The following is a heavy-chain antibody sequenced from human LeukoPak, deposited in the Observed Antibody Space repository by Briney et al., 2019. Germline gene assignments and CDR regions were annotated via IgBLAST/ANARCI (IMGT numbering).Heavy chain of an antibody. J-gene: IGHJ4*02. CDR2: INPDSGGT. CDR3: ARLPVGIAAAGTGGY. CDR1: GYTFTGYY. V-gene: IGHV1-2*02. D-gene: IGHD6-13*01. Sequence: ASVKVSCKASGYTFTGYYIHWVRQAPGQGLEWMGWINPDSGGTNYAQKFQGRVTMTRDTSISTAYMELSRLRSDDTAVYYCARLPVGIAAAGTGGYWGQGTLVTVSS.